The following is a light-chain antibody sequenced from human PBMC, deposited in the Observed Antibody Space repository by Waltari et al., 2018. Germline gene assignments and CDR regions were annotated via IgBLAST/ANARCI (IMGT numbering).Light chain of an antibody. CDR1: CTINTY. V-gene: IGKV1-39*01. Sequence: DIQMTQSPSSLSASGGDSDSVSFLASCTINTYLYWYQQKPGKAPKLLIYAASNLQSGVPSRFRGSRSRTEFTLTISSLQPEDFATYYCQQTYATPPGFGQGTKLEIK. CDR2: AAS. J-gene: IGKJ2*03. CDR3: QQTYATPPG.